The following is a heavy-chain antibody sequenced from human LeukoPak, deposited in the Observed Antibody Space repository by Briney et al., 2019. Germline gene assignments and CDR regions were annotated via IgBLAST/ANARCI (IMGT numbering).Heavy chain of an antibody. CDR2: ISSSSSYI. CDR3: ARVPGYSSSWYIPYYYYYYMDV. Sequence: PGGSLRLSCAASGFTFSSYSINWVRQAPGKGLEWVSSISSSSSYIYYADSVKGRFTISRDNAKNSLYLQMNSLRAEDTAVYYCARVPGYSSSWYIPYYYYYYMDVWGKGTTVTVSS. D-gene: IGHD6-13*01. J-gene: IGHJ6*03. V-gene: IGHV3-21*01. CDR1: GFTFSSYS.